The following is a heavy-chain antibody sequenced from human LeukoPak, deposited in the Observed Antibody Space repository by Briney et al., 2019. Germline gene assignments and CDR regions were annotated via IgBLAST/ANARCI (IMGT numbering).Heavy chain of an antibody. V-gene: IGHV7-4-1*02. Sequence: AAVKVSCKASGYTFTSYAMNWVRQAPGQGLEWMGWINTNTGNPTYAQGFTGRFVFSLDTSVSTAYLQISSLKAEDTAVYYCARGARYNWNYAPFDYWGQGTLVTVSS. D-gene: IGHD1-7*01. CDR1: GYTFTSYA. CDR3: ARGARYNWNYAPFDY. CDR2: INTNTGNP. J-gene: IGHJ4*02.